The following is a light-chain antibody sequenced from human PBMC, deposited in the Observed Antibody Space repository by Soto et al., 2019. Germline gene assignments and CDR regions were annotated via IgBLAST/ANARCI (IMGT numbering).Light chain of an antibody. J-gene: IGKJ1*01. V-gene: IGKV1-5*01. CDR2: DAS. CDR3: QQYNSYFSWT. Sequence: IQLTQAPSTPSAFVEHTAPITSLDRPFICSWLAWYQQKPGKAPKLLIYDASSLESGVPSRFSGSGSGTEFTLTISSLQPDDFATYYCQQYNSYFSWTFGQGTKVDIK. CDR1: PFICSW.